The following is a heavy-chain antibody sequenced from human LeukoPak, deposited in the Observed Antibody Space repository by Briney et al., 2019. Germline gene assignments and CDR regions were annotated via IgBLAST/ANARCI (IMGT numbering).Heavy chain of an antibody. D-gene: IGHD2-15*01. J-gene: IGHJ6*02. CDR3: AKDHNIRYCSGGSCYSGRRPYYYYGMDV. CDR2: ISGSGGST. V-gene: IGHV3-23*01. CDR1: GFSVNNYY. Sequence: GRSLRLSCAVSGFSVNNYYMSWVRQAPGKWLEWVSAISGSGGSTYYADSVKGWFTIFRDNSKNTLYLEMNSLRAADTAVYYCAKDHNIRYCSGGSCYSGRRPYYYYGMDVWGQGTTVTVSS.